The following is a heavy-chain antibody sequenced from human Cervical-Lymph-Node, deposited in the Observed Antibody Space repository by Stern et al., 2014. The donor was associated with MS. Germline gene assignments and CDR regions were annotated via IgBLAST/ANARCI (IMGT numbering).Heavy chain of an antibody. V-gene: IGHV4-39*01. CDR3: ARRSMEDWYFDR. Sequence: QLQLQESGPGLVKPSETLSLTCSVSGGSISGPHYYWGWIRQSPGKGLEWIGSIDFSGNAYQNPSLKSRLTISVAASRNQFSLNLSSLTAADTAVYYCARRSMEDWYFDRWGRGTPVIVSS. CDR2: IDFSGNA. J-gene: IGHJ2*01. CDR1: GGSISGPHYY. D-gene: IGHD1-26*01.